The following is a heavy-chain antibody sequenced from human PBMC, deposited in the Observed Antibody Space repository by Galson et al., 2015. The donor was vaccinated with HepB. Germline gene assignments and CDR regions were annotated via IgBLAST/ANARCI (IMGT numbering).Heavy chain of an antibody. D-gene: IGHD1-26*01. J-gene: IGHJ3*02. CDR3: ARVLRGGNAFDI. Sequence: SVKVSCKASGYTFSSYGITWVRQAPGQGLEWMGWVSGYNGNTNYAQRLQGRVTMTTDTSTTTAYVELRSLRSGDTAVYYCARVLRGGNAFDIWGQGTMVTVSS. CDR1: GYTFSSYG. CDR2: VSGYNGNT. V-gene: IGHV1-18*01.